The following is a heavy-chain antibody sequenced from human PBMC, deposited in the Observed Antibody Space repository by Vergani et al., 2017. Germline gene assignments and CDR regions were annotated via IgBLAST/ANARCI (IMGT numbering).Heavy chain of an antibody. CDR3: TTAWGLYYLHGEYFQY. CDR2: ISSGGGYI. V-gene: IGHV3-23*01. J-gene: IGHJ1*01. Sequence: EVQLLESGGGLVQPGGSRRLSCAGAGFTFDTYTMAYVRQAPGKGLEWFATISSGGGYIFYADSVKGRFTISRDNSKNTLFLQMNSLKDEDTAVYYCTTAWGLYYLHGEYFQYWGRGTLVSVSS. CDR1: GFTFDTYT. D-gene: IGHD3-10*01.